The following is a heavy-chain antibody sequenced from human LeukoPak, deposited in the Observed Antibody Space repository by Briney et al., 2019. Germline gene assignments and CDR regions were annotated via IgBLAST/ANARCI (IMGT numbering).Heavy chain of an antibody. D-gene: IGHD5-12*01. CDR1: GGSISSYY. CDR2: IYTSGST. V-gene: IGHV4-4*07. Sequence: SETLSLTCTVSGGSISSYYWSWIRQPAGKGLEWIGRIYTSGSTNYNPSLKSRVTMSVDTSKNQFSLKLSSVTAADTAVYYCARNANSRGYSGYATYYYYMDVWGKGTTVTVSS. CDR3: ARNANSRGYSGYATYYYYMDV. J-gene: IGHJ6*03.